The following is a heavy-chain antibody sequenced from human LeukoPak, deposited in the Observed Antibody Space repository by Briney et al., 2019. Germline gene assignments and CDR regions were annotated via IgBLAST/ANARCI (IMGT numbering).Heavy chain of an antibody. Sequence: PGGSLRLSCAASGFTFSSYAMSWVRQAPGKGLEWVSAISGSGGSTYYADSVKGRFTISRDNSKNTLYLQMNSLRAEDTAVYYCAKDQLGYCSSTSCCPFDYWGQGTLVTVSS. CDR3: AKDQLGYCSSTSCCPFDY. CDR2: ISGSGGST. J-gene: IGHJ4*02. CDR1: GFTFSSYA. D-gene: IGHD2-2*01. V-gene: IGHV3-23*01.